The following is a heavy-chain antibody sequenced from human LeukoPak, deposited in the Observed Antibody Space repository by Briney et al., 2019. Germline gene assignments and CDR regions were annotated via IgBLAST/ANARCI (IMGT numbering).Heavy chain of an antibody. CDR1: GFTISNYA. J-gene: IGHJ3*01. CDR3: VAHPGGAIDV. CDR2: ISSSGGST. Sequence: QTGGSLRLSCAASGFTISNYAMSWVRQAPGKGLEWVSGISSSGGSTYYADSVKGRFTIFRDNSKNTLYVYMSNLSAGDTAIYYCVAHPGGAIDVWGQGTVVTVSS. D-gene: IGHD3-10*01. V-gene: IGHV3-23*01.